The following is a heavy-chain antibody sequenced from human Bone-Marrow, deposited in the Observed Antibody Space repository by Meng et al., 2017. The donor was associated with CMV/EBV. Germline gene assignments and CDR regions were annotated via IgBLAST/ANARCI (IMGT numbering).Heavy chain of an antibody. CDR2: IGTVGDT. CDR1: GFIFSTYD. J-gene: IGHJ4*02. Sequence: GESLKISCTASGFIFSTYDFHWVRQPTGKGLEWVSSIGTVGDTYSIGSVKGRFIISREDAKNSVYLQMNGLRDGDTGLYYCARVRSPTHFDYWGQGALVTVSS. V-gene: IGHV3-13*01. CDR3: ARVRSPTHFDY.